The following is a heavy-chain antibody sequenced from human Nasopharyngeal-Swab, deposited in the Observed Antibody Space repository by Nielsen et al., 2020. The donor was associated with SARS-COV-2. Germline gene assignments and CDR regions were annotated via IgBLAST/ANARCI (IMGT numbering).Heavy chain of an antibody. CDR2: IYPGDSDT. J-gene: IGHJ4*02. CDR3: ARPSSSRYDFDY. Sequence: VRQMPGKGLEWMGIIYPGDSDTRYSPSFQGQVTISADKSISTAYLQWSSLKASDTAMYYCARPSSSRYDFDYWGQGTLVTVSS. V-gene: IGHV5-51*01. D-gene: IGHD6-13*01.